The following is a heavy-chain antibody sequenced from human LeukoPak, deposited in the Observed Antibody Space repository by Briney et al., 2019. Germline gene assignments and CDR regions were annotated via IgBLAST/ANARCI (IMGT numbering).Heavy chain of an antibody. CDR2: IYISGRT. V-gene: IGHV4-4*07. J-gene: IGHJ3*02. D-gene: IGHD3-10*01. CDR3: ARDRDAFDI. CDR1: GGSICSYY. Sequence: SETLSLTCTVSGGSICSYYWSWIRQPAGRGREWIVRIYISGRTNYNPSLKSRVTMSVDTSKNQFSLYLTSVTAADSAVYYCARDRDAFDIWGQGTMVTVSS.